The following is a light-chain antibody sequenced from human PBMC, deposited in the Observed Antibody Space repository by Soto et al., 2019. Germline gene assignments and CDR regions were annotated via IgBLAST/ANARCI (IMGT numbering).Light chain of an antibody. CDR3: QVWDSDSEHYV. Sequence: SYVLTQPPSVSVAPGQTATITCGGNNIGSRSVHWYRQRPGQAPVLVVYDDTSRPSGTPDRVSGSNSGNTATLTISRVEAGDEADYYCQVWDSDSEHYVFGGGTKLTVL. J-gene: IGLJ1*01. CDR2: DDT. CDR1: NIGSRS. V-gene: IGLV3-21*02.